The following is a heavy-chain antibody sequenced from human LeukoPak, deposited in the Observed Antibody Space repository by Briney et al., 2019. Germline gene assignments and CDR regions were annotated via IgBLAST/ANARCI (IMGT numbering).Heavy chain of an antibody. CDR2: FDPEDGET. Sequence: SEKVSCKVSGDTLTELSMHWVRQAPGKGLEWMGGFDPEDGETIYAQKFQGRVTMTEDTSTDTAYMELRSLRSEDTAVYYCATGRGYDFWSDLDDRGQGTLVTVSS. J-gene: IGHJ4*02. CDR3: ATGRGYDFWSDLDD. D-gene: IGHD3-3*01. V-gene: IGHV1-24*01. CDR1: GDTLTELS.